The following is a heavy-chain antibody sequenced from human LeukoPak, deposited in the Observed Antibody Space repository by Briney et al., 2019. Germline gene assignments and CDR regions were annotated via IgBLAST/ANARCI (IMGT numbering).Heavy chain of an antibody. CDR3: ARASVNGDYWDY. J-gene: IGHJ4*02. V-gene: IGHV4-39*07. D-gene: IGHD4-17*01. CDR1: GGSISSSSYY. CDR2: IYYSGST. Sequence: SETLSLTCTVSGGSISSSSYYWGWIRQPPGKGLEWIGSIYYSGSTYYNPSLKSRVTISVDTSKNQFSLKLSSVTAADTAVYYCARASVNGDYWDYWGQGTLVTVSS.